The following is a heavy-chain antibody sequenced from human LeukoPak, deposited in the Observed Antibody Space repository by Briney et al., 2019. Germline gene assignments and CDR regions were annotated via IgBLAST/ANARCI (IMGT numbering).Heavy chain of an antibody. D-gene: IGHD5-24*01. CDR3: ARVGRRWLRFDY. CDR2: IYYSGST. V-gene: IGHV4-59*11. J-gene: IGHJ4*02. CDR1: GFSISRGHY. Sequence: SETLSLTCTVSGFSISRGHYWGWIRQPPGKGLEWIGYIYYSGSTNYNPSLKSRVTISVDTSKNQFSLKLSSVTAADTAVYYCARVGRRWLRFDYWGQGTLVTVSS.